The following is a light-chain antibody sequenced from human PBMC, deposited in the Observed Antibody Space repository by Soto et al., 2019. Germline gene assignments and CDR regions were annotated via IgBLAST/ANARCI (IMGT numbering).Light chain of an antibody. Sequence: QSALTQPPSASGSPGQSVAISCTGTSSDVGGYNYVSWYQQHPGKAPKLLIYEVNKRPSGVPDRFSGSKSGNMASLTVSCLQAAEEADSFSISYAGSRNVFGAGCKVTVL. CDR2: EVN. CDR1: SSDVGGYNY. J-gene: IGLJ1*01. V-gene: IGLV2-8*01. CDR3: ISYAGSRNV.